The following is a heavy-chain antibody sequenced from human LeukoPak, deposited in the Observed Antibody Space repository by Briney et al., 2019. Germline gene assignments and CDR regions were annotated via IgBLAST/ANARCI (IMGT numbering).Heavy chain of an antibody. J-gene: IGHJ4*02. CDR3: TTGSYDDSREYYFDY. CDR2: IKSKTDGGTT. CDR1: GFTFSNAW. Sequence: GGSLRLSCAASGFTFSNAWMSWVRQAPGKGLEWVGRIKSKTDGGTTDYAAPVKGRFTISRDDSKNTLYLQMNSLKTEDTAVYYCTTGSYDDSREYYFDYWGQGTLVTVSS. V-gene: IGHV3-15*01. D-gene: IGHD4-17*01.